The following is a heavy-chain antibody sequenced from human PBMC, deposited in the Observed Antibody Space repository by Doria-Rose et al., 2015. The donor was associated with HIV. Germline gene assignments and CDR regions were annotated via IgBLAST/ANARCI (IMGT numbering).Heavy chain of an antibody. J-gene: IGHJ6*02. V-gene: IGHV4-34*01. CDR3: ARGLLRGGWNDVDYYYGMDV. CDR2: INHSGST. D-gene: IGHD1-1*01. Sequence: QVQLQESGAGLVKPSETLSLTCAVFGGSFSGYYWSWIRQPPGKGLEWIGEINHSGSTNYKTSLKSRVIISLDTSKTLFSVKLSSVTAADTAVYYCARGLLRGGWNDVDYYYGMDVWGQGTTVTVSS. CDR1: GGSFSGYY.